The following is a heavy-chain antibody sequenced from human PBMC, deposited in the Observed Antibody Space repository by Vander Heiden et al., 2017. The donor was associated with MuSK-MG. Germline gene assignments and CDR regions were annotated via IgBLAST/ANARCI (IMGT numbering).Heavy chain of an antibody. CDR3: AKDIATVTAKKYSYYGMDV. CDR1: GFTFDDYA. CDR2: ISWNSGSI. J-gene: IGHJ6*02. V-gene: IGHV3-9*01. Sequence: EVQLVESGGGLVQPGRSLRLSCAASGFTFDDYAMHWVRQAPGKGLEWVSGISWNSGSIGYADSVKGRFTISRDNAKNSLYLQMNRLRAEDTSLYYCAKDIATVTAKKYSYYGMDVWGQGTTVTVSS. D-gene: IGHD4-17*01.